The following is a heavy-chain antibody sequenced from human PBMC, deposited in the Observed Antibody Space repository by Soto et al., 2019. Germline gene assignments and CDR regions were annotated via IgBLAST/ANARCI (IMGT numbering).Heavy chain of an antibody. Sequence: EVQLVESGGGLVQPGGSLRLSCAASGFTFSSYWMHWVRQAPGKGLVWVSRINSDGSSTSYADSVKGRFTISRDNAKKTLYLQMNSLRAEDTAVYYCVRTILVVAAATREDYWGQGTPVTVSS. V-gene: IGHV3-74*01. D-gene: IGHD2-15*01. CDR1: GFTFSSYW. J-gene: IGHJ4*02. CDR2: INSDGSST. CDR3: VRTILVVAAATREDY.